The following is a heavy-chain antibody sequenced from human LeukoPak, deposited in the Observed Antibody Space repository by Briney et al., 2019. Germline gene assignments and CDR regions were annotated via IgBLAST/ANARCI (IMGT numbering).Heavy chain of an antibody. CDR3: ARDRKDIVVVPAAISIDY. Sequence: GGSLRLSCAASGFTFSSYSMNWVRQAPGKGLEWVSYISSSSSTIYYADSVKGRFTISRDNAKNSLYLQMNSLRAEDTAVYYCARDRKDIVVVPAAISIDYWGQGTLVTVSS. V-gene: IGHV3-48*01. CDR1: GFTFSSYS. D-gene: IGHD2-2*01. CDR2: ISSSSSTI. J-gene: IGHJ4*02.